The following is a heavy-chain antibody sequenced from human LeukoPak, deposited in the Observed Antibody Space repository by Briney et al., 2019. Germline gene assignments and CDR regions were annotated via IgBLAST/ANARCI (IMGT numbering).Heavy chain of an antibody. CDR3: AGSHDAFDI. D-gene: IGHD1-26*01. J-gene: IGHJ3*02. V-gene: IGHV1-2*02. CDR2: VNTNSGGT. CDR1: GYTFTEHS. Sequence: ASVKVSCKASGYTFTEHSLYWVRQAPGQGLEWVGWVNTNSGGTNYAQKFQGRVTMTRDTSISTAYMELSRLRSDDTAVYYCAGSHDAFDIWGQGTMVTVSS.